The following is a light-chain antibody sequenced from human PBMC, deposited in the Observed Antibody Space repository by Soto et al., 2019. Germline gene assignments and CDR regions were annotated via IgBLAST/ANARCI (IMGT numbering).Light chain of an antibody. Sequence: EVVMTQSPAALSVSPGERATLSCRASQSINSNLAWYQQKPGQAPRLLIYGASTMATGIPARFSGTGSGTEFALTISSLQSEDFAVYYCQQYNTWPGWTFGQGTRVESK. J-gene: IGKJ1*01. CDR2: GAS. CDR3: QQYNTWPGWT. V-gene: IGKV3-15*01. CDR1: QSINSN.